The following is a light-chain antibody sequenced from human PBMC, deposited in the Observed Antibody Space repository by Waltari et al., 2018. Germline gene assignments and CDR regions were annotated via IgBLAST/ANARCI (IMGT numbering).Light chain of an antibody. V-gene: IGLV2-23*02. Sequence: QSALTHPASVSGSPGQSITISCTGTSTAIGVSDYVSCYQHHPGKAPKVMIYDVTNRPSGVSNPFSGSNAGETASLTISGLQAEDEADYYCCSYAGNNYVLFGGGTKLTGL. CDR1: STAIGVSDY. CDR2: DVT. J-gene: IGLJ2*01. CDR3: CSYAGNNYVL.